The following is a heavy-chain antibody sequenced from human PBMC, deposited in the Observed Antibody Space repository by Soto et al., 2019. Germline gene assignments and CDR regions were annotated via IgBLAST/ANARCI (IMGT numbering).Heavy chain of an antibody. CDR2: INHSGGTT. CDR3: ATHSDADWYFGL. CDR1: GYSFTIYY. D-gene: IGHD2-21*01. Sequence: QVQLVQSGAEVKKPGASVKVSCTASGYSFTIYYIHWVRQAPGQGLEWMGIINHSGGTTNYAQKFQGRVTMTRDTSTSTVYMELSSLRSEDTAVYYCATHSDADWYFGLWGRGTLVTVYS. V-gene: IGHV1-46*03. J-gene: IGHJ2*01.